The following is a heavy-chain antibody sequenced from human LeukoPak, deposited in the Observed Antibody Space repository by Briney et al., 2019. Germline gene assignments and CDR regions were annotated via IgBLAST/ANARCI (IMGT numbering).Heavy chain of an antibody. Sequence: SVKVSCKASGGTFSSYTISWVRQAPGQGLEWMGRIIPIPGIANYAQKFQGRVTITADKSTSTAYMELSSLRSEDTAVYYCARTGYCTNGVCYAHYYYYYMDVWGKGTTVTVSS. CDR2: IIPIPGIA. V-gene: IGHV1-69*02. J-gene: IGHJ6*03. CDR3: ARTGYCTNGVCYAHYYYYYMDV. CDR1: GGTFSSYT. D-gene: IGHD2-8*01.